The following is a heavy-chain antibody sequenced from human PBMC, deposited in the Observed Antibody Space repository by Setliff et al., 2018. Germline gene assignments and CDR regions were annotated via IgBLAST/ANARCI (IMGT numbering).Heavy chain of an antibody. D-gene: IGHD3-22*01. CDR1: GDSISTYY. J-gene: IGHJ5*02. CDR3: ARDASSDWAAWFDP. Sequence: SETLSLTCTVSGDSISTYYWSWIRRPAGKGLEWIGRVFVDGSTNYNPSLKSRVTMSVDTSKNQFSLKLTSVTAADTAIYYCARDASSDWAAWFDPWSQGILVTVSS. CDR2: VFVDGST. V-gene: IGHV4-4*07.